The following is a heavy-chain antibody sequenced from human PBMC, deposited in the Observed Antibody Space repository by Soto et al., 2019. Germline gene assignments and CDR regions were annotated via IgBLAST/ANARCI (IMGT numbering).Heavy chain of an antibody. V-gene: IGHV6-1*01. CDR1: GDTVSSNSVA. Sequence: SQTLSLTCVGSGDTVSSNSVAWNWVRQSPSRGLEWLGRTYYRSRWYSDYAVSVRSRIDINADTSKNQVPLQLNSVTPEDTAVYYCARSEGDSDYYYYGMDVWGQGTTVTVSS. D-gene: IGHD3-16*01. CDR3: ARSEGDSDYYYYGMDV. J-gene: IGHJ6*02. CDR2: TYYRSRWYS.